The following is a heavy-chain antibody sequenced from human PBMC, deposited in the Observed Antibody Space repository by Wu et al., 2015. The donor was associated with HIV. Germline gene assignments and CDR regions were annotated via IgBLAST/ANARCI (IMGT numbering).Heavy chain of an antibody. J-gene: IGHJ3*02. Sequence: QVNLVQSGAEVRKSGASVKVSCKASGYNFKMNDIVWVRQAPGQGLEWMGWLNPNTGNTVYAQKFQGRLTVTADESTSSVYMDLSSLRSEDTAVYYCATEYLLDYYDSSGHDSFDYLGPRDNGHRLF. CDR1: GYNFKMND. D-gene: IGHD3-22*01. CDR2: LNPNTGNT. CDR3: ATEYLLDYYDSSGHDSFDY. V-gene: IGHV1-8*03.